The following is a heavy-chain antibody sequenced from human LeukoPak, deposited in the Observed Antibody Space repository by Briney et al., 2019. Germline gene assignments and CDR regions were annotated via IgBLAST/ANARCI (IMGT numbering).Heavy chain of an antibody. D-gene: IGHD3-16*02. CDR1: GGSFSGYY. V-gene: IGHV4-34*01. J-gene: IGHJ4*02. Sequence: SETLSLTCAVYGGSFSGYYWSWIRQPPGKGLEWIGEINHSGSTNYNPSLKSRVTISVDTSKNQFSLKLSSVTAADTAVYYCARGGSTYDYVWGSYRLRPFDYWGQGTLVTVSS. CDR3: ARGGSTYDYVWGSYRLRPFDY. CDR2: INHSGST.